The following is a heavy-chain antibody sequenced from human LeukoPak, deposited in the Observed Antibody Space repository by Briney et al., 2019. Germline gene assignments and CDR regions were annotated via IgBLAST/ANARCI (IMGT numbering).Heavy chain of an antibody. CDR1: GGSISGYY. J-gene: IGHJ4*02. Sequence: SETLSLTCTVSGGSISGYYWSWIRQPPGKGLEWIGYIYYNGSTNYNPSLKSRVTISVDTSKNQFSLKLSSVTAADTAVYYCARKIEPSQPFFDYWGQGTLVTVSS. CDR3: ARKIEPSQPFFDY. V-gene: IGHV4-59*08. CDR2: IYYNGST. D-gene: IGHD1-14*01.